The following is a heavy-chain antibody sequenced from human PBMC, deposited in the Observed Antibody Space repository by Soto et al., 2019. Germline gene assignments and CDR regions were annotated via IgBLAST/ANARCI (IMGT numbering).Heavy chain of an antibody. CDR1: GFTFSDYV. J-gene: IGHJ4*02. Sequence: QVQLVESGGGVVQPGRSLRLSCAASGFTFSDYVMHWVRQAPGKGLEWVAVISYEGSNKYYADSVKGRFTISRDNSMNALYLQMNSLRAEDTAVYYCARGVRGYYDGSGQIDYWGQGTQVTFSS. CDR3: ARGVRGYYDGSGQIDY. V-gene: IGHV3-30-3*01. D-gene: IGHD3-22*01. CDR2: ISYEGSNK.